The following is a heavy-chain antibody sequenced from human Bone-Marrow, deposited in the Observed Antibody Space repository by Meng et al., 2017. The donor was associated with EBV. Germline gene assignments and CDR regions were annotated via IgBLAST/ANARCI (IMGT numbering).Heavy chain of an antibody. CDR3: ARHQYCSSTSCYLDY. D-gene: IGHD2-2*01. CDR2: IYYSGST. Sequence: HLQLQESVPGLVKPSETLSLPCTVSGGSISSSSSYWGWIRQPPGKGLEWIGSIYYSGSTYYNPSLKSRVTISVDTSKNQFSLKLSSVTAADTAVYYCARHQYCSSTSCYLDYWGQGTLVTVSS. CDR1: GGSISSSSSY. V-gene: IGHV4-39*01. J-gene: IGHJ4*02.